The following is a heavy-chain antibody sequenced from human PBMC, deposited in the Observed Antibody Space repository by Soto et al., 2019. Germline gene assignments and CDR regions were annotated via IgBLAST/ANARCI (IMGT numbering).Heavy chain of an antibody. Sequence: PSETLYLTCAVSCYSISSGYNWARIRHPPGKGLEGIRIIYHSGSTFHNPSLKSRVTTSVDTSKSQCSLRLSSVTAADPAVYYCAVGYCSSASCSREYFQHWGQGTLV. CDR1: CYSISSGYN. J-gene: IGHJ1*01. D-gene: IGHD2-2*01. V-gene: IGHV4-38-2*01. CDR3: AVGYCSSASCSREYFQH. CDR2: IYHSGST.